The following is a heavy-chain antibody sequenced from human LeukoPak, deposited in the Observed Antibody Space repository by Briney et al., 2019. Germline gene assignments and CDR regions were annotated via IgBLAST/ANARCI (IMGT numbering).Heavy chain of an antibody. Sequence: PSETLSLTCTVSGGSISSYYWSWIRKPPGKGLEWIGYIYYSGSTNYNPSLKSRVTISVDTSKNQFSLKLSSVTAADTALYYCARAGTGYYSFLFDYWGQGTLVTVSS. CDR3: ARAGTGYYSFLFDY. J-gene: IGHJ4*02. CDR1: GGSISSYY. CDR2: IYYSGST. V-gene: IGHV4-59*01. D-gene: IGHD3/OR15-3a*01.